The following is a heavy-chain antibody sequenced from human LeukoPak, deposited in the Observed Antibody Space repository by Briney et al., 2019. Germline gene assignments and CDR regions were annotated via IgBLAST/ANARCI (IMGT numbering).Heavy chain of an antibody. CDR1: GGTFSSYA. CDR3: AGLAARTTVYYYYGMDV. D-gene: IGHD6-6*01. J-gene: IGHJ6*02. V-gene: IGHV1-69*13. CDR2: IIPIFGTA. Sequence: ASVKVSCKASGGTFSSYAISWVRQAPGQGLEWMGGIIPIFGTANYAQKFQGRVTITADESTSTAYMELSSLRSEDTAVYYCAGLAARTTVYYYYGMDVWGQGTTVTVSS.